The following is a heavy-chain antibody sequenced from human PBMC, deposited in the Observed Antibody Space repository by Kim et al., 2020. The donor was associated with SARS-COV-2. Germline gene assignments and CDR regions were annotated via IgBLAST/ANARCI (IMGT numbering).Heavy chain of an antibody. Sequence: GGSLRLSCSASGFTFSSYAMHWVRQAPGKGLEYVSAISSNGGSTYYADSVKGRFTISRDNSKNTLYLQMSSLRAEDTAVYYCVKVRYCSGGSCSRGQNYYYYGMDVWGQGTTVTVSS. D-gene: IGHD2-15*01. V-gene: IGHV3-64D*06. CDR3: VKVRYCSGGSCSRGQNYYYYGMDV. CDR2: ISSNGGST. J-gene: IGHJ6*02. CDR1: GFTFSSYA.